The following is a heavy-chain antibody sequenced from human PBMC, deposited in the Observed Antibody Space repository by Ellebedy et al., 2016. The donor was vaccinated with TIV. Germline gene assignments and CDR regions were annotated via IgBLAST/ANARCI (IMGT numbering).Heavy chain of an antibody. V-gene: IGHV4-34*01. CDR2: VDDRGVT. CDR1: GESFRGFY. CDR3: ARGQGNGRSDLDS. Sequence: GSLRLXCDVYGESFRGFYWTWIRQSPEKGLEWIGEVDDRGVTNCNPSLKRRVSMSVDTSTNQFSLKVNSVTAADTAVYYCARGQGNGRSDLDSWGQGSLVIVTS. J-gene: IGHJ4*02. D-gene: IGHD2-8*01.